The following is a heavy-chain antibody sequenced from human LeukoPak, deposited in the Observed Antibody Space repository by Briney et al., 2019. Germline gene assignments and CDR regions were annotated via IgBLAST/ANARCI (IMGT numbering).Heavy chain of an antibody. Sequence: SETLSLTCTVSSGSISTSNYYWGWVRQPPGKALEWIGNIFYSGSTYYSPSLKSRITISVDKSKNHFSLKLTSVAAADTAIYYCAAAAVAVDYWGQGTLVTVSS. J-gene: IGHJ4*02. D-gene: IGHD6-19*01. CDR2: IFYSGST. CDR3: AAAAVAVDY. CDR1: SGSISTSNYY. V-gene: IGHV4-39*07.